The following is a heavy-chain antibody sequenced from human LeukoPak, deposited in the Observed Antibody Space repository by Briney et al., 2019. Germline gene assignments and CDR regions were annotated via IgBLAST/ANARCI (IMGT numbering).Heavy chain of an antibody. CDR3: ARVKYHYDSSGYPGAYYYYMDV. CDR2: TSSSGSTI. D-gene: IGHD3-22*01. V-gene: IGHV3-11*04. CDR1: GFTSSDYY. J-gene: IGHJ6*03. Sequence: GGSLRLSCAASGFTSSDYYMSWIRQAPGKGLEWVSYTSSSGSTIYYADSVKGRFTISRDNAKNSLYLQMNSLRAEDTAVYYCARVKYHYDSSGYPGAYYYYMDVWGKGTTVTVSS.